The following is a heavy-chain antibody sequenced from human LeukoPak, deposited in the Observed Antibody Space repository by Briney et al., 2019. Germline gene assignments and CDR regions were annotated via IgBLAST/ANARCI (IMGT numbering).Heavy chain of an antibody. Sequence: PGRSLRLSCAASGFTFSSYGMHWVRQAPGKGLEWVAVISYDGSNKYYADSVKGRFTISRDNSKNTLYLQMNSLRAEDTAVYYCAKEVITIFPTYGMDVWGQGTTVTVSS. J-gene: IGHJ6*02. CDR1: GFTFSSYG. CDR2: ISYDGSNK. CDR3: AKEVITIFPTYGMDV. D-gene: IGHD3-9*01. V-gene: IGHV3-30*18.